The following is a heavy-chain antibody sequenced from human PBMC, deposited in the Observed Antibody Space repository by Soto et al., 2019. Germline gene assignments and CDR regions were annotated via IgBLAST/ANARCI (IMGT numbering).Heavy chain of an antibody. J-gene: IGHJ3*02. CDR2: IYTGGRT. V-gene: IGHV3-53*01. CDR3: ARGGYGGNSSPAADCFDI. D-gene: IGHD4-17*01. CDR1: GFIVSNNY. Sequence: GGSLRLSCAASGFIVSNNYMNWVRQAPGKGLEWVSVIYTGGRTSYGDSVKGRFTISRDSSKNTLYLQMNSLRVEDTAVYYCARGGYGGNSSPAADCFDICGRGPMVTVSS.